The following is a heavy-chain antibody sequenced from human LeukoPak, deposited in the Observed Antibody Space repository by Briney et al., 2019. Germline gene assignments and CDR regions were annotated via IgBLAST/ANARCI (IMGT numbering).Heavy chain of an antibody. CDR3: ARRSTSLNPYYYMHV. J-gene: IGHJ6*03. Sequence: ASVKVSCKASGYTFTGYYMHWVRQAPGQGLEWMGWINPNSGGTNYAQKFQGRVTMTRDTSISTAYMELSRLRSDDTDVYYCARRSTSLNPYYYMHVWGKGTTVTVSS. D-gene: IGHD2-2*01. V-gene: IGHV1-2*02. CDR1: GYTFTGYY. CDR2: INPNSGGT.